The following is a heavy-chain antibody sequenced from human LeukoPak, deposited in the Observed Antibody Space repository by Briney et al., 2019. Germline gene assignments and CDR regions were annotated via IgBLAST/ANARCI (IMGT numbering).Heavy chain of an antibody. V-gene: IGHV4-39*01. CDR2: INYGGTT. CDR3: ARLPIVVVPSTSFDI. J-gene: IGHJ3*02. CDR1: GGSISSSSYY. Sequence: PSETLSLTCTVSGGSISSSSYYWGWLRQPPGKGREGVGSINYGGTTYYNPSLKSRVTISVDTSKNQFSLKLSSVTAADTAVHYCARLPIVVVPSTSFDIWGQGTMVTVSS. D-gene: IGHD2-2*01.